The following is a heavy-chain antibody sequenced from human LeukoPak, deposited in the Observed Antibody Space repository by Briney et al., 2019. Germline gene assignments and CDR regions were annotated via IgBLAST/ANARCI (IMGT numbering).Heavy chain of an antibody. CDR3: ARPELPGWSVLFDS. Sequence: HPGGSLRLSCAASGFTFSSYWMSWVRQAPGKGLEWVANINQDGSQKYYVDSVKGRFTISRDNAKNSLDLQMNSLRAEDTAVYYCARPELPGWSVLFDSWGQGTLVTVSS. J-gene: IGHJ4*02. V-gene: IGHV3-7*01. CDR1: GFTFSSYW. CDR2: INQDGSQK. D-gene: IGHD2-15*01.